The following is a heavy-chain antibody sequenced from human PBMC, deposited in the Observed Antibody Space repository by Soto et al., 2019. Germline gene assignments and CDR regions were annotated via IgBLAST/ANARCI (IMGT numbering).Heavy chain of an antibody. CDR3: AREDWRDGRFGGLYS. Sequence: QVQLVESGGGVVQPGRSLRLSCAASGFTFSNHGMHWVRQAPGKGLEWVAVIWFDGSHKYYADSVKGRFTISRDNSKNTLYLQRTSLRAEDTAVYYCAREDWRDGRFGGLYSWGQGTLVTVSS. J-gene: IGHJ4*02. D-gene: IGHD3-16*01. V-gene: IGHV3-33*01. CDR2: IWFDGSHK. CDR1: GFTFSNHG.